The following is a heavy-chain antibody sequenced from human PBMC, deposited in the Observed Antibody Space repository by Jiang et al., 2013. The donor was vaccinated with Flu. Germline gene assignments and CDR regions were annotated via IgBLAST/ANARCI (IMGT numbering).Heavy chain of an antibody. D-gene: IGHD3-10*01. Sequence: GAEVKKPGASVKVSCKASGYTFTSYDINWVRQATGQGLEWMGWMNPNSGNTGYAQKFQGRVIMTRNTSISTAYMELSSLRSEDTAVYYCAIDGSEYYYYGMDVWGQGTTVTVSS. CDR3: AIDGSEYYYYGMDV. J-gene: IGHJ6*02. V-gene: IGHV1-8*01. CDR1: GYTFTSYD. CDR2: MNPNSGNT.